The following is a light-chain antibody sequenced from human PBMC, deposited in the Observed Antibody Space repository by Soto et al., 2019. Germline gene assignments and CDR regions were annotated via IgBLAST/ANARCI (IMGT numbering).Light chain of an antibody. J-gene: IGKJ5*01. CDR1: RSVSST. CDR2: GAS. CDR3: QQYGSSST. Sequence: EIVMTQSPATLSVSPGERATLSCRASRSVSSTLAWYQQKPGQAPRLLIHGASSRPTGIPDRFSGSGSGTDFTLTISRLEPEDFAVYYCQQYGSSSTFGQGTRLEI. V-gene: IGKV3-20*01.